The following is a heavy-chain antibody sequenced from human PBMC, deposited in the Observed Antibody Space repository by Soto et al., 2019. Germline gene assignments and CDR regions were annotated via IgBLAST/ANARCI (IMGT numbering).Heavy chain of an antibody. CDR2: ISTTGGT. CDR3: AKGAGPPWFDP. V-gene: IGHV4-4*07. CDR1: GGSTWTYH. Sequence: RSETLSLTCSVSGGSTWTYHWSWIRQPAGKGLEWIGRISTTGGTNYSPSLQSRVTMSLDTSKNQFSLELTSVTAADTAVYYCAKGAGPPWFDPWGQGTLVTVSS. J-gene: IGHJ5*02.